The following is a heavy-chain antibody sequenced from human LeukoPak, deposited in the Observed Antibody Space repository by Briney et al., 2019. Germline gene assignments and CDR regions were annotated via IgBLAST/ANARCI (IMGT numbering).Heavy chain of an antibody. CDR2: IYYSGST. CDR3: ARFYGSGSYYLPFDY. CDR1: GGSISSSSYY. D-gene: IGHD3-10*01. J-gene: IGHJ4*02. Sequence: PSETLSLTCTVSGGSISSSSYYWGWIRQPPGKGLEWIGSIYYSGSTYYNPSLKSRVTISVDTSKNQFSLKLSSVTAADTAVYYCARFYGSGSYYLPFDYWGQGTLATVSS. V-gene: IGHV4-39*07.